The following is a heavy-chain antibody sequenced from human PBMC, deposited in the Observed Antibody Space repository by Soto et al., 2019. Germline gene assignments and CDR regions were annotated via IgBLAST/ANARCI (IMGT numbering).Heavy chain of an antibody. CDR1: GFSLSTSGMR. CDR3: ARKGITGDYGVDV. D-gene: IGHD6-13*01. Sequence: VSGPTLVNPTQTLTLTCTFSGFSLSTSGMRVNWIRQPPGKALEWLARIDWGDDKFYSSSLKTRLTISKDTSKNQVVLTMTNMDPVDTATYYCARKGITGDYGVDVWGQGTTVTVSS. V-gene: IGHV2-70*04. J-gene: IGHJ6*02. CDR2: IDWGDDK.